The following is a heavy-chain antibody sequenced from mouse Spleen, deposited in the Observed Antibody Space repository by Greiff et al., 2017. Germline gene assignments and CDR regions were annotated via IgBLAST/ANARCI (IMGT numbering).Heavy chain of an antibody. Sequence: EVQLQQSGAELVKPGASVKLSCTASGFNIKDTYMHWVKQRPEQGLEWIGRIDPANGNTKYDPKFQGKATITADTSSNTAYLQLSSLTSEDTAVYYCARWGDGYYEDWFAYWGQGTLVTVSA. D-gene: IGHD2-3*01. CDR3: ARWGDGYYEDWFAY. CDR2: IDPANGNT. CDR1: GFNIKDTY. J-gene: IGHJ3*01. V-gene: IGHV14-3*02.